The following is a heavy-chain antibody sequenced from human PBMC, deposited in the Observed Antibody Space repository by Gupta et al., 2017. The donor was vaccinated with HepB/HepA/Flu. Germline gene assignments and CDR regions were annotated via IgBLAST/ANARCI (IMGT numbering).Heavy chain of an antibody. CDR2: VTSASTM. CDR3: VRDRGYGSGSYDT. D-gene: IGHD3-10*01. CDR1: GFTFSNYY. V-gene: IGHV3-11*01. Sequence: VQLVESGGGLVKPGGSLRLSCAASGFTFSNYYMSWVRQAPGKGLEWVSYVTSASTMYYTDSVKDRFTISRDNVGSSLFLQMNSLRAEDTAVYYFVRDRGYGSGSYDTWGQGILVTVSS. J-gene: IGHJ5*02.